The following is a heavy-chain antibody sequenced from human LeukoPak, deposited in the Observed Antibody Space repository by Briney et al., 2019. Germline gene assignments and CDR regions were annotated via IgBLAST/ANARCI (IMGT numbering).Heavy chain of an antibody. CDR1: GGSFSGYY. Sequence: PSETLSLACAVYGGSFSGYYWGWIRQPPGKGLEWIGYIYYSGSTNYNPSLKSRVTISVDTSKNQFSLKLSSVTAADTAVYYCARTYYYDSSGPPLYYFDYWGQGTLVTVSS. CDR3: ARTYYYDSSGPPLYYFDY. D-gene: IGHD3-22*01. CDR2: IYYSGST. J-gene: IGHJ4*02. V-gene: IGHV4-59*08.